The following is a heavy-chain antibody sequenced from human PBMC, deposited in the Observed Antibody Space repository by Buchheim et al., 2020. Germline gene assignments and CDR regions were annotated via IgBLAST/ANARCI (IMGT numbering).Heavy chain of an antibody. CDR3: ARKRHVGGGDFDY. CDR2: IFQTDST. V-gene: IGHV4-59*01. Sequence: QVQLQESGPRLVKPSETLSLTCTVSGDSISPYYWSWLRPPPGKGLEWIGYIFQTDSTNYNPSLRSRVTMSVARSKIQFSLNLGSVTAADTAVYFCARKRHVGGGDFDYWGHGIL. CDR1: GDSISPYY. D-gene: IGHD2-15*01. J-gene: IGHJ4*01.